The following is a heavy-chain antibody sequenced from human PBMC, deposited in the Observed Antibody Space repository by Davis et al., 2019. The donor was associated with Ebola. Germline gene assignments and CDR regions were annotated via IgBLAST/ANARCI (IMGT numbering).Heavy chain of an antibody. Sequence: MPGGSLRLSCTVSGGSISSYYWSWIRQPPGKGLEWIGYIYYSGSTNYNPSLKSRVTISVDTSKNQFSLKLSSVTAADTAVYYCARGSGITIFGVVESGANWFGPWGQGTLVTVSS. V-gene: IGHV4-59*08. CDR1: GGSISSYY. CDR3: ARGSGITIFGVVESGANWFGP. CDR2: IYYSGST. J-gene: IGHJ5*02. D-gene: IGHD3-3*01.